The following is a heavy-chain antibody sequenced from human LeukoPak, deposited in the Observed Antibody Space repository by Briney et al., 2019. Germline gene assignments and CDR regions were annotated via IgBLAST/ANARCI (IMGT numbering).Heavy chain of an antibody. CDR1: GYSISSGYY. J-gene: IGHJ6*03. D-gene: IGHD2-2*01. V-gene: IGHV4-38-2*01. Sequence: SETLSLTCAVSGYSISSGYYWGWIRPPPGKGLEWIGSIYHSGSTYYNPSLKSRVTISVDTSKNQFSLKLSSVTAADTALYYCARGPSIVVVPAHMDVWGKGTTVTVSS. CDR3: ARGPSIVVVPAHMDV. CDR2: IYHSGST.